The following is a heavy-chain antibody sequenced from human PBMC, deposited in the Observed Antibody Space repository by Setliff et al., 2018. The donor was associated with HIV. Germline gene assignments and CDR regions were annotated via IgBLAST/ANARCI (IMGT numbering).Heavy chain of an antibody. CDR1: GFTFSSYA. CDR2: ISSNGGST. D-gene: IGHD4-17*01. Sequence: GGSLRLSCSASGFTFSSYAMHWVRQAPGKGLGYVSAISSNGGSTYYADSVKGRFTISRDNSKNTLYLQMSSLRAEGTAVYYCVKARVDGDYYYYYYMDVWGKGTTVTVSS. CDR3: VKARVDGDYYYYYYMDV. J-gene: IGHJ6*03. V-gene: IGHV3-64D*09.